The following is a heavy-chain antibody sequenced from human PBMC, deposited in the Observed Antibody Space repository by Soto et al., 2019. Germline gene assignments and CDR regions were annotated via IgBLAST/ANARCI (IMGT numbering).Heavy chain of an antibody. Sequence: SETLSLTCAVSGGSISNYYWSWLRQPPGKELEWIGYVFYSGATNYNPSLKSRVTISIDTSKNQFSLKLSSVTAADTAVYYCAREMTTLGPFDYWGQGTRVTVSS. V-gene: IGHV4-59*01. J-gene: IGHJ4*02. CDR1: GGSISNYY. D-gene: IGHD4-17*01. CDR2: VFYSGAT. CDR3: AREMTTLGPFDY.